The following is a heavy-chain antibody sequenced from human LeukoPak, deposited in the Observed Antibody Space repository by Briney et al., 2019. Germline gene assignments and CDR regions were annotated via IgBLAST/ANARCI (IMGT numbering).Heavy chain of an antibody. CDR1: AFTFSDYS. Sequence: GGSLRLSCVASAFTFSDYSVNWVRQAPGRGLEWVSYISGRSSTIYYADSVKGRFTISRDNAKNSVYLQMNSLRAEDTAVYYCARDRITSGSYFFDYWGQGTLVTVSS. CDR3: ARDRITSGSYFFDY. CDR2: ISGRSSTI. J-gene: IGHJ4*02. V-gene: IGHV3-48*01. D-gene: IGHD1-26*01.